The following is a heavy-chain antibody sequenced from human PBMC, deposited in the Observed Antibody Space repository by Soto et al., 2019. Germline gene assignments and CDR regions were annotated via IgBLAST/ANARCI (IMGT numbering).Heavy chain of an antibody. D-gene: IGHD3-22*01. Sequence: QAQLVESGGGVVQPGRSLRLSCVGSGFIFRSYGIHWVRQAPGKGLEWVAIISYDGSNKYYADSVKGRFTISRDNSKNTLYLQMNSLRADDTAVYYCAKENWYDTSGSYFDSYGMDVWGQGTTVTVSS. V-gene: IGHV3-30*18. J-gene: IGHJ6*02. CDR3: AKENWYDTSGSYFDSYGMDV. CDR1: GFIFRSYG. CDR2: ISYDGSNK.